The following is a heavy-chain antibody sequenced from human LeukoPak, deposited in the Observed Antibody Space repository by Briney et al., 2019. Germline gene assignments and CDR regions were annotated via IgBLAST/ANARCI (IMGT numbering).Heavy chain of an antibody. CDR1: GFTFSSYW. D-gene: IGHD5-24*01. CDR2: IASDGSST. Sequence: GGSLRLSCAASGFTFSSYWMNWVRQAPGKGLVWVSRIASDGSSTTYADSVKGRFTISRDNSKNTLYLQMDTLRGDDTAVYFCARDGGGGYNQIDHWGQGTLVTVSS. V-gene: IGHV3-74*01. J-gene: IGHJ4*02. CDR3: ARDGGGGYNQIDH.